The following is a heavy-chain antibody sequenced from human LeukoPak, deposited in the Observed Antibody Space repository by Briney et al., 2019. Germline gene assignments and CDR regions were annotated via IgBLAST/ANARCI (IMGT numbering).Heavy chain of an antibody. CDR3: ARVELAPYYYYMDV. CDR1: GFNISSYE. J-gene: IGHJ6*03. D-gene: IGHD1-7*01. Sequence: HSGGSLRLSCAASGFNISSYEMNWVRQAPGKGLEWVSHISSSGSTIWYADSVKGRFTISRDNAKNSLYLQMNSLRAEDTAVYYCARVELAPYYYYMDVWGKGTTVTVSS. V-gene: IGHV3-48*03. CDR2: ISSSGSTI.